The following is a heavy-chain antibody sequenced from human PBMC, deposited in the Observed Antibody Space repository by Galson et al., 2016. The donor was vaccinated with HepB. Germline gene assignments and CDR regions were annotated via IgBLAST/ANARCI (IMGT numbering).Heavy chain of an antibody. CDR3: AKDVNLGHASDF. CDR2: ISYDSNKK. V-gene: IGHV3-30*18. J-gene: IGHJ3*01. CDR1: GFLFGTFG. Sequence: SLRLSCAGSGFLFGTFGVHWVRQAPGKGLEWVALISYDSNKKDYADSVKGRFTISRDNSKRTQYLQMSSLRADDTAVYHCAKDVNLGHASDFWGQGTMVTVSS.